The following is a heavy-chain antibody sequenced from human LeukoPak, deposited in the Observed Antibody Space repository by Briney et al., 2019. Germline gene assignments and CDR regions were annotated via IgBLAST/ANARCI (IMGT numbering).Heavy chain of an antibody. D-gene: IGHD2-2*01. J-gene: IGHJ4*02. CDR2: IYYSGST. V-gene: IGHV4-39*02. Sequence: SETLSLTCTVSGGSISSSSYYWGWIRQPPGKGLEWIGSIYYSGSTYYNPSLKSRVTISVDTSKNQFSLKLSSVTAADTAVYYCARDGGRYCSSTSCYYFDYWGQGTLVTVSS. CDR1: GGSISSSSYY. CDR3: ARDGGRYCSSTSCYYFDY.